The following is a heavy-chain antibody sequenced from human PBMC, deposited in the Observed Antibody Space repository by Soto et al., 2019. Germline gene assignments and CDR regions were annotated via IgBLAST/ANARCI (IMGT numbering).Heavy chain of an antibody. CDR3: ARVKGWLQLTPVDY. Sequence: GASVNVSCKASGYTFTSYGISWVRQAPGQGLEWMGWISAYNGNTNYAQKLQGRVTMTTDTSTSTAYMELRSLRSDDTAVYYCARVKGWLQLTPVDYWGQGTLVTVSS. CDR1: GYTFTSYG. J-gene: IGHJ4*02. V-gene: IGHV1-18*01. CDR2: ISAYNGNT. D-gene: IGHD1-1*01.